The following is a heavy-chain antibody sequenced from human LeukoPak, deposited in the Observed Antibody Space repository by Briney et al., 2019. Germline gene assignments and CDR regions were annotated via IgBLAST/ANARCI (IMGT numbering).Heavy chain of an antibody. CDR2: INPNSGGT. CDR1: GYTFTGHH. V-gene: IGHV1-2*02. CDR3: DSQYQQLGGNGFDI. J-gene: IGHJ3*02. Sequence: ASVKVSCKASGYTFTGHHMHWVRQAPGQGLEWMGWINPNSGGTNYAQKFQGRVTMTRDTSISTAYMELSRLRSDDTAVYYYDSQYQQLGGNGFDIWGQGTMVTVSS. D-gene: IGHD2-2*01.